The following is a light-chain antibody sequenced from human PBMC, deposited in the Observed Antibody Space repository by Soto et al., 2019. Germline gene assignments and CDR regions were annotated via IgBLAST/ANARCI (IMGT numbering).Light chain of an antibody. Sequence: IQMYQSASSLSASVGDRITIACRASQGIRNDLGWYQQKPGKAPKLLIYAASTLESGVPSRFSATVSGTEFSLTITSLQPEDFATYYCQQLFDSPITFGQRTRLEVK. CDR2: AAS. CDR3: QQLFDSPIT. J-gene: IGKJ5*01. CDR1: QGIRND. V-gene: IGKV1-17*01.